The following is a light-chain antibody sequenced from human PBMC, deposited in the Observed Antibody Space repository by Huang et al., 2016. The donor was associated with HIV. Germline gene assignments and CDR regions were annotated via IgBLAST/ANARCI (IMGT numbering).Light chain of an antibody. CDR2: DAS. CDR1: QSVNNF. J-gene: IGKJ2*01. V-gene: IGKV3-11*01. Sequence: EIVLTQSPATLSLSPGERATLPCRASQSVNNFISWHQQKPGQAPRLLIDDASIRAAGIPARFSGSGSGTDFTLTISSLEPEDSAVYYCQQRSNWPHTFGQGTKLEIK. CDR3: QQRSNWPHT.